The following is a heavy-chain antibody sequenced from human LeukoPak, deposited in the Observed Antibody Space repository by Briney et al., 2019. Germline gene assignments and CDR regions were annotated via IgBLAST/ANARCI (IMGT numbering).Heavy chain of an antibody. Sequence: GGSLRLSCVASRFTVSNNHMNWVRQAPGKGLEWVSVIYSGDNTYYADSVQGRFTISKDNSKNTLYLQMNSLRPEDTAVYYCARDGAIAAAGPEYYFDYWGQGTLVTVSS. J-gene: IGHJ4*02. CDR1: RFTVSNNH. CDR3: ARDGAIAAAGPEYYFDY. CDR2: IYSGDNT. D-gene: IGHD6-13*01. V-gene: IGHV3-66*01.